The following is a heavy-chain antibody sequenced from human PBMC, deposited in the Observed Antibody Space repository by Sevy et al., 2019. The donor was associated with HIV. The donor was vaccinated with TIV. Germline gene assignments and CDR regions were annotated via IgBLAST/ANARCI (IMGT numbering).Heavy chain of an antibody. D-gene: IGHD6-25*01. V-gene: IGHV4-59*08. CDR3: AGANACGRGYS. CDR2: IYYNGHI. CDR1: GCSITSLY. J-gene: IGHJ5*01. Sequence: SETLSLTCTVSGCSITSLYWNWIRQPPGKGLEWIANIYYNGHINYNPSLKSRVTLSLDTSKNQFSLRVSSVTAADTAMYYCAGANACGRGYSWGQGTMVTVSS.